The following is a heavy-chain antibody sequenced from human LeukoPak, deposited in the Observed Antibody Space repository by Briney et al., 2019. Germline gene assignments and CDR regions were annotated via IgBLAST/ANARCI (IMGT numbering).Heavy chain of an antibody. J-gene: IGHJ4*02. CDR3: ARLDYGVFFDY. CDR1: GGTFSSYA. Sequence: SVKVSCKASGGTFSSYAISWVRQAPGQGLEWMGRIIPILGIANYAQKFQGRVTITADKSTSTAYMELSSLRSEDTAVYYCARLDYGVFFDYWGQGTLVTVSS. V-gene: IGHV1-69*04. CDR2: IIPILGIA. D-gene: IGHD4-17*01.